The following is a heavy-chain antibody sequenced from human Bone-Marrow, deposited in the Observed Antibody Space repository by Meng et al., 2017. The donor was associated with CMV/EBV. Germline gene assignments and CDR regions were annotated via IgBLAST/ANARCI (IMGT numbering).Heavy chain of an antibody. V-gene: IGHV3-66*02. J-gene: IGHJ4*02. CDR2: IYNGDST. D-gene: IGHD6-13*01. Sequence: GESLKISCAASGFTVSSNYMSWVRQAPGKGLEWVSIIYNGDSTYYADSVKGRFTISRDNSKNTLYLQMNSLRAEDTAVYYCAKDSADSSSWSHHNHDYWGQGTLVTVSS. CDR3: AKDSADSSSWSHHNHDY. CDR1: GFTVSSNY.